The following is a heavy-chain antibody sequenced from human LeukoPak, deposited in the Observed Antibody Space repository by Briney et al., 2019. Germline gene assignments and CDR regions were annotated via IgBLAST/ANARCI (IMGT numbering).Heavy chain of an antibody. Sequence: GGSLRLSCAASGFTFSSYSMNWVRQAPGKGLEWVSSISSSSSYIYYADSVKGRFTISRDNAKNSLYLQMNSLRAEDTAVYYCASTTRGGTYYYYMDVWGKGTTVTISS. J-gene: IGHJ6*03. CDR1: GFTFSSYS. CDR3: ASTTRGGTYYYYMDV. V-gene: IGHV3-21*04. CDR2: ISSSSSYI. D-gene: IGHD1-1*01.